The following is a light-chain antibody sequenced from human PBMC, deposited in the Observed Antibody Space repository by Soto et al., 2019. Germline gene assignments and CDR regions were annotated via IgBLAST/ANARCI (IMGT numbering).Light chain of an antibody. Sequence: DIQMTQSPSTLSASVGDSVSITCRASQSIHIWLAWYQQKPGKAPKLLIYKASNLQNGVPSRFSGSGSGTEFTPTISSMQPDDFANYYCHQYRTSPRTFGGGNKVEIK. CDR2: KAS. CDR3: HQYRTSPRT. J-gene: IGKJ4*01. CDR1: QSIHIW. V-gene: IGKV1-5*03.